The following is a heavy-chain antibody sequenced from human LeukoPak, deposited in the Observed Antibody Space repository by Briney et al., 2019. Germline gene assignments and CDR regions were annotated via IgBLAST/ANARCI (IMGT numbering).Heavy chain of an antibody. CDR2: ISGDGGST. D-gene: IGHD3-22*01. Sequence: GGSLRLSCAASGFTFDDYAMHWVRQAPGKGLEWVSLISGDGGSTYYADSVKGRFTISRDNSKNSLYLQMNSLRTEDTALYYCAKDIRRSPNYYYDSSGPGDYWGQGTLVTVSS. CDR3: AKDIRRSPNYYYDSSGPGDY. J-gene: IGHJ4*02. CDR1: GFTFDDYA. V-gene: IGHV3-43*02.